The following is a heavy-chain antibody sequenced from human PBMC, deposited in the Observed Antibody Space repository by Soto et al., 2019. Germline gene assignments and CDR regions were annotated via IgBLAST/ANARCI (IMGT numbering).Heavy chain of an antibody. CDR3: AAARGDRSGHYFDY. V-gene: IGHV1-58*01. CDR2: IVVGSGNT. D-gene: IGHD2-15*01. J-gene: IGHJ4*02. CDR1: GFTFTSSA. Sequence: QMQLVQSGPEVKKPGTSVKVSCKASGFTFTSSAVQWVRQARGQRLEWIGWIVVGSGNTNYAQKFQERVSITRDMSTRTAYMELSSLRSDDTAMYYCAAARGDRSGHYFDYWGQGALVTVSS.